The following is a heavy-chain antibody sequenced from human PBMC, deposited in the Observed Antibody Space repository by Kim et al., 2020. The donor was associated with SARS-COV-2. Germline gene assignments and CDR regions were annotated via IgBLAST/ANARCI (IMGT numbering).Heavy chain of an antibody. V-gene: IGHV7-4-1*02. D-gene: IGHD3-22*01. CDR1: GYTFTSYA. CDR2: INTNTGNP. Sequence: ASVKVSCKASGYTFTSYAMNWVRQAPGQGLEWMGWINTNTGNPTYAQGFTGRFVFSLDTSVSTAYLQISSLKAEDTAVYYCARGPNLHYYYDSSGYYNWFDPWGQGTLVTVSS. CDR3: ARGPNLHYYYDSSGYYNWFDP. J-gene: IGHJ5*02.